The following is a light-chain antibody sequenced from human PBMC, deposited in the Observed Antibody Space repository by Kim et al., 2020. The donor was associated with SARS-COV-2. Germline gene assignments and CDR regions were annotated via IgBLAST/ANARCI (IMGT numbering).Light chain of an antibody. Sequence: EIVMTQSPATLSVSPGERATLSCRASQSVSSKLAWYQQRPGQAPRLLIYGASTRAPGIPARFSASGSGTEFTLVIGSLQPEDFAVYYCQQYNNWRTIGQGTKV. CDR2: GAS. CDR3: QQYNNWRT. V-gene: IGKV3-15*01. CDR1: QSVSSK. J-gene: IGKJ1*01.